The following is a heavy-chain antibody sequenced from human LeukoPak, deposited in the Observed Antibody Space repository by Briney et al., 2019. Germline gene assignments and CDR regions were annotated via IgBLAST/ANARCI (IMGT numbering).Heavy chain of an antibody. V-gene: IGHV4-31*03. J-gene: IGHJ4*02. CDR2: IYYSGST. D-gene: IGHD3-22*01. Sequence: SETMSLTCTVSGGSISSGGYYWSWIRQHPGKGLEWIGYIYYSGSTYYNPSLKSRVTISVDTPKNQFSLKLSSVTAADTAVYYCARERGHYYDSRGPVDWGQGTLVTVSS. CDR1: GGSISSGGYY. CDR3: ARERGHYYDSRGPVD.